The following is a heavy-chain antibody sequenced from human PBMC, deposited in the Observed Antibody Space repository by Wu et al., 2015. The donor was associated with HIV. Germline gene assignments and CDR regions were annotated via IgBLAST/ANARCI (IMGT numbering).Heavy chain of an antibody. Sequence: VQLMESGGDLVQPGRSLRLSCTISGFTFSDYAMTWVRQAPGKGLEWVGFIRSKVYGVTMEYGASVKGRFTISRDDSKSIVYLLMDSLKTDDTAVYYCARVVYGSGIYYFDYWGQGALVTVSS. D-gene: IGHD3-10*01. CDR2: IRSKVYGVTM. CDR1: GFTFSDYA. V-gene: IGHV3-49*04. J-gene: IGHJ4*02. CDR3: ARVVYGSGIYYFDY.